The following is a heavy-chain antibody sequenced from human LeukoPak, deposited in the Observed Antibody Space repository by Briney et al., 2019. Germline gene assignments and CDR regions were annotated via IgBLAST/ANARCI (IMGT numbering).Heavy chain of an antibody. CDR2: ISYDGSNK. D-gene: IGHD5-18*01. CDR3: AKGWDTANPSAFDI. CDR1: GFTFSSYA. Sequence: PGGSLRLSCAASGFTFSSYAMHWVRQAPGKGLEWVAVISYDGSNKYYADSVKGRFTISRDNSKNTLYLQMNSLRAEDTAVYYCAKGWDTANPSAFDIWGQGTMVTVSS. V-gene: IGHV3-30-3*01. J-gene: IGHJ3*02.